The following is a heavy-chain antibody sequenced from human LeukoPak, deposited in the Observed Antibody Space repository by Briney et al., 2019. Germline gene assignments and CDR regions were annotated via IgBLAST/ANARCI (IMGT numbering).Heavy chain of an antibody. V-gene: IGHV4-34*01. CDR2: INHSGST. J-gene: IGHJ4*02. D-gene: IGHD3-10*01. CDR1: GGSFSGYY. Sequence: SETLSLTCAVYGGSFSGYYWSWIRQPPGKGLEWIGEINHSGSTNYNPSLKSRVTISVDTSKNQFSLKLSSVTAADTAVHYCARGTVRGVIPLAYWGQGTLVTVSS. CDR3: ARGTVRGVIPLAY.